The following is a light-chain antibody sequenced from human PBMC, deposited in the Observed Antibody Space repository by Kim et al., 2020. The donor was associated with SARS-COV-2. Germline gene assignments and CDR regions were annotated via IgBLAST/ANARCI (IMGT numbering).Light chain of an antibody. CDR1: QSVSSY. CDR2: AES. Sequence: AAVEDRVTITSRASQSVSSYVAWYQQKPGKAPKLLMYAESTLQRGVPSRFSGSGSGTDFTLTISSLQPEDFATYFCQQVKTYPLTFGGGTKVDIK. J-gene: IGKJ4*01. CDR3: QQVKTYPLT. V-gene: IGKV1-9*01.